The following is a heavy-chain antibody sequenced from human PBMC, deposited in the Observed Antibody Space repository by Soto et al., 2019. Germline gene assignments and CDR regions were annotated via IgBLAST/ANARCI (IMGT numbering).Heavy chain of an antibody. V-gene: IGHV4-4*02. CDR2: IYHSGST. CDR3: ARDPPFGELFYYYYGMDV. CDR1: GGSISSSNW. J-gene: IGHJ6*02. D-gene: IGHD3-10*01. Sequence: QVQLQESGPGLVKPSGTLSLTCAVSGGSISSSNWWSWVRQPPGKGLEWIGEIYHSGSTNYNPSLKSRVTISVDKSKNQFSLKLSSVTAADTAVYYCARDPPFGELFYYYYGMDVWGQGTTVTVSS.